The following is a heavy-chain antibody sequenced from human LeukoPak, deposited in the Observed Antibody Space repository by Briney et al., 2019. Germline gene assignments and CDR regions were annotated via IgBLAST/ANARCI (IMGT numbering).Heavy chain of an antibody. J-gene: IGHJ4*02. CDR2: ISRTSSYI. D-gene: IGHD5-24*01. Sequence: PGGSLRLSCAASGLPFSTYSMNWVRQAPGKGLEWVSTISRTSSYIYEADSVKGRFTISRDNANNSLYLQMNNVRDDGTAVYYCVTRASVDGKTRFWGQGTLVTVSS. CDR1: GLPFSTYS. CDR3: VTRASVDGKTRF. V-gene: IGHV3-21*01.